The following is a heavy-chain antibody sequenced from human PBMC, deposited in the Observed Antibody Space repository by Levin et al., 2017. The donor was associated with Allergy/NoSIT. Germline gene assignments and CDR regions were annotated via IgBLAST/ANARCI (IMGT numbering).Heavy chain of an antibody. CDR3: ARVSGYGELGY. Sequence: GESLKISCAASGFTFSSYSMNWVRQAPGKGLEWVSYISSSSSTIYYADSVKGRFTISRDNAKNSLYLQMNSLRAEDTAVYYCARVSGYGELGYWGQGTLVTVSS. J-gene: IGHJ4*02. CDR1: GFTFSSYS. CDR2: ISSSSSTI. D-gene: IGHD3-10*01. V-gene: IGHV3-48*01.